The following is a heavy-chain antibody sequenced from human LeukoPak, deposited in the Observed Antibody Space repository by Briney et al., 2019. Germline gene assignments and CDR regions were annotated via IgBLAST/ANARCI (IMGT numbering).Heavy chain of an antibody. V-gene: IGHV3-21*01. CDR2: IISRSDYI. D-gene: IGHD3-3*01. CDR3: AREGSGLGYFDY. J-gene: IGHJ4*02. CDR1: GLTFSRYT. Sequence: GGSLRLSCTASGLTFSRYTMHWVRHAPGKGQEWVSSIISRSDYIYDADSVKGRFTISRDNAKNSLYLQMNSLRAEDTAVYYCAREGSGLGYFDYWGQGTLVTVSS.